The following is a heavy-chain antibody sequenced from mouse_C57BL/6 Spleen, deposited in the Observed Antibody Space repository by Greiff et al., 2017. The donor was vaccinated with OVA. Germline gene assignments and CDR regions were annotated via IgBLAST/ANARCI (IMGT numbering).Heavy chain of an antibody. Sequence: VQLQESGPGLVQPSQSLSITCTVSGFSLTSYGVHWVRQSPGKGLEWLGVIWSGGSTDYNAAFISRLSISKDNSKSQVFFKMNSLQADDTAIYYCARNRGSNMVTTGEYYYAMDYWGQGTSVTVSS. D-gene: IGHD2-2*01. CDR3: ARNRGSNMVTTGEYYYAMDY. V-gene: IGHV2-2*01. J-gene: IGHJ4*01. CDR2: IWSGGST. CDR1: GFSLTSYG.